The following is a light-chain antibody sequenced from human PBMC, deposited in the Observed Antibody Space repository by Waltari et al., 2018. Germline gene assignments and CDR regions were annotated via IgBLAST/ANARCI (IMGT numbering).Light chain of an antibody. CDR2: INH. CDR1: SSNIGNYA. J-gene: IGLJ2*01. CDR3: ATWDDRLNGVI. Sequence: QSVLTQPPSASGTPGQRVTMSCSGSSSNIGNYAVQWYQQLPGTAPKLLIYINHQRPSGVPDRFSGSTSGTSASLVISGLQSDDEADYHCATWDDRLNGVIFGGGTRLTVL. V-gene: IGLV1-44*01.